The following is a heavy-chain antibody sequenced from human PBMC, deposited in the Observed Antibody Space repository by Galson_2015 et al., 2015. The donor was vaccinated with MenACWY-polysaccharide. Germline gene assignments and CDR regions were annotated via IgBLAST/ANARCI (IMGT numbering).Heavy chain of an antibody. CDR1: GGSISSCY. Sequence: SETLSLTCIVSGGSISSCYWTWSRLPAGQGLEWIGRMYTGGSTYSNPSLKSRVTISIATSKIQFPLRLSSVTAADTAVYYCSRTPPSSSPYWYFDLWGRGTLVTVPS. J-gene: IGHJ2*01. CDR3: SRTPPSSSPYWYFDL. D-gene: IGHD6-6*01. V-gene: IGHV4-4*07. CDR2: MYTGGST.